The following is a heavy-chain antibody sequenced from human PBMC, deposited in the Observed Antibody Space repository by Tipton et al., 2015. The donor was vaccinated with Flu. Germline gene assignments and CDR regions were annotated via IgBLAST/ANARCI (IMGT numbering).Heavy chain of an antibody. CDR3: ARGKRYSSGWSKTYYYYGMDV. J-gene: IGHJ6*02. Sequence: TLSLTCTVSGGSISSGGYYWSWIRQHPGKGLEWIGYIYYSGSTYYNPSLKSRVTISVDTSKNQFSLKLSSVTAADTAVYYCARGKRYSSGWSKTYYYYGMDVWGQGTTVTVSS. D-gene: IGHD6-19*01. V-gene: IGHV4-31*03. CDR2: IYYSGST. CDR1: GGSISSGGYY.